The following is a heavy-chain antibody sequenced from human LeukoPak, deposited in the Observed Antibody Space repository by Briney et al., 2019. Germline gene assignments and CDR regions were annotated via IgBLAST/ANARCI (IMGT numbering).Heavy chain of an antibody. D-gene: IGHD3-10*02. CDR1: GFTFTTYS. CDR2: ISSGSSAI. Sequence: GGSLRLSREASGFTFTTYSMTWVRQAPGKGLEWVSIISSGSSAIFSADALKGRFTISRDDAKNLLYLDMNSLRAEDTAVYYCAELGITMIGGVWGKGTTVTISS. V-gene: IGHV3-21*01. J-gene: IGHJ6*04. CDR3: AELGITMIGGV.